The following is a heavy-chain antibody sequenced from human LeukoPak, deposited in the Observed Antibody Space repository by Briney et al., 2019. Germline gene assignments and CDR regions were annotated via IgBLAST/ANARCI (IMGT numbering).Heavy chain of an antibody. V-gene: IGHV1-46*01. Sequence: VSVKVTYKASGYTFTSYYMHWVRQAPGQGLEWMGIINPSGGSTSYAQKFQGRVTMTRDTSTSTVYMELSSLRSEDTAVYYCARDQEARYYDFWSGYYYGMDVWGQGTTVTVSS. J-gene: IGHJ6*02. CDR3: ARDQEARYYDFWSGYYYGMDV. CDR2: INPSGGST. CDR1: GYTFTSYY. D-gene: IGHD3-3*01.